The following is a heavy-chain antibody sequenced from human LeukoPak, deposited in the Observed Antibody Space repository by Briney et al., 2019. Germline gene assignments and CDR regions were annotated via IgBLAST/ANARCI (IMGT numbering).Heavy chain of an antibody. V-gene: IGHV6-1*01. J-gene: IGHJ6*02. CDR2: TYYKSKWYD. Sequence: SQTLSLTCGISGDSVSSNSATWNWLRQSPSRGLEWLGRTYYKSKWYDDYGVSVKSRVTITPDTSRNQVSLQSRSVTPEDTAVYFCAREGVTLVRGVVLHYYGMDVWGQGTTVSVTS. D-gene: IGHD3-10*01. CDR3: AREGVTLVRGVVLHYYGMDV. CDR1: GDSVSSNSAT.